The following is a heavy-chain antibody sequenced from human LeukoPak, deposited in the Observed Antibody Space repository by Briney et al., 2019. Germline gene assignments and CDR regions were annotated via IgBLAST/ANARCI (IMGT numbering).Heavy chain of an antibody. CDR2: ISAYNGNT. Sequence: ASVKVSCKASGYTFTGYGISWVRQAPGQGLEWMGWISAYNGNTNYAQKFQGRVTMTTDTSTSTAYMELRSLRSDDTAVYYCARDIVVVPAAIQNNWFDPWGQGTLVTVSS. V-gene: IGHV1-18*01. D-gene: IGHD2-2*02. J-gene: IGHJ5*02. CDR1: GYTFTGYG. CDR3: ARDIVVVPAAIQNNWFDP.